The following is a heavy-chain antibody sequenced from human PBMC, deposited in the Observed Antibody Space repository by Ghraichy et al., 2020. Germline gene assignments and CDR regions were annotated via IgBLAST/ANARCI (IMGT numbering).Heavy chain of an antibody. CDR2: ISGSGGLT. CDR1: GFTFSNYA. CDR3: AKEGIVEGATPFDI. D-gene: IGHD1-26*01. J-gene: IGHJ3*02. V-gene: IGHV3-23*01. Sequence: GGSLRLSCAASGFTFSNYAMSWVRQAPGKGLEWVSTISGSGGLTYYADSVKGRFTISRDNSKNTLYLHMNSLRAEDTAVYYCAKEGIVEGATPFDIWGQGTMVTVSS.